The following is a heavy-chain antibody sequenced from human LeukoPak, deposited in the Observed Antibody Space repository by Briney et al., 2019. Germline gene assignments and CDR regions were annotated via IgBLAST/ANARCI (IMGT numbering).Heavy chain of an antibody. CDR1: GFTVSSNY. V-gene: IGHV3-66*01. J-gene: IGHJ4*02. Sequence: GGSLRLSCAASGFTVSSNYMSWVRQAPGKGLEWVSVIYSGGSTYYADSVKGRFTISRDNSKNTLYLQMNSLRAEDTAVYYCARDWDYYDSSGYFSYWGQGTLVTVSS. CDR3: ARDWDYYDSSGYFSY. D-gene: IGHD3-22*01. CDR2: IYSGGST.